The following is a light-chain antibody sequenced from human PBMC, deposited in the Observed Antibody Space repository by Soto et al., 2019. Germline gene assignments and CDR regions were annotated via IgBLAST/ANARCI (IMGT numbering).Light chain of an antibody. V-gene: IGLV1-40*01. CDR3: QSYDSSLSGPWV. J-gene: IGLJ1*01. Sequence: QSVLTQPPSVSGAPGQRITISCTGSSSNIGAGYDVHWYQQLPGTAPKLLIYSNSNRPSGVPDRFSGSKSGTSASLAITGLQAEDEADYYCQSYDSSLSGPWVFGTGTKVTVL. CDR2: SNS. CDR1: SSNIGAGYD.